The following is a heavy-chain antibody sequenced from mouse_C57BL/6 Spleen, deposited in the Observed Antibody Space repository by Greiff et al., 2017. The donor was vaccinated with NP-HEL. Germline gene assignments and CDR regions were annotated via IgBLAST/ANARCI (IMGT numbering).Heavy chain of an antibody. D-gene: IGHD1-1*01. CDR3: ARDENYYGSRNAMDY. Sequence: VQLQQPGAELVMPGASVKLSCKASGYTFTSYWMHWVKQRPGQGLEWIGEIDPSDSYTNYNQKFKGKSTLTVDKSSSTAYMQLSSLTSEDSAVYYYARDENYYGSRNAMDYWGQGTSVTVSS. V-gene: IGHV1-69*01. CDR1: GYTFTSYW. J-gene: IGHJ4*01. CDR2: IDPSDSYT.